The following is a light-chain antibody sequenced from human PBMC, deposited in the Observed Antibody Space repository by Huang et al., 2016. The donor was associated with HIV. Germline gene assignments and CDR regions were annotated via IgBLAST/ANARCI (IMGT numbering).Light chain of an antibody. Sequence: IVLTKSPGPLSLSPGERATLYCRAVQGCSISYFAGYQQKPGQAPRRLIDGAASRATGIPDRFSGSGSGTDFTLTISRLEPEDFAVYYCQQYGSSPPLFTFGPGTKVDIK. CDR1: QGCSISY. V-gene: IGKV3-20*01. CDR3: QQYGSSPPLFT. CDR2: GAA. J-gene: IGKJ3*01.